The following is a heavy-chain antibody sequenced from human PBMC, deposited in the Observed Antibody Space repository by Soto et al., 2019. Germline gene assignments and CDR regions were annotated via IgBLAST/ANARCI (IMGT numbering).Heavy chain of an antibody. CDR1: GYTFTGYY. Sequence: GASVKVSCKASGYTFTGYYIHWVRQAPGQGLEWMGWINPNSGGTNYAQKFQGWVTMTRDTSISTAYMELSRLRSDDTAVYYCARACGSGGSCYAFDIWGQGTMVTVSS. D-gene: IGHD2-15*01. CDR2: INPNSGGT. CDR3: ARACGSGGSCYAFDI. V-gene: IGHV1-2*04. J-gene: IGHJ3*02.